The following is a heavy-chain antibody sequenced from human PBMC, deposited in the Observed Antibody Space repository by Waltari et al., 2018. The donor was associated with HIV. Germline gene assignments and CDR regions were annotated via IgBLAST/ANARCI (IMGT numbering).Heavy chain of an antibody. Sequence: QVQLVESGGGLVKPGGSLRLSCAASGLTFSDYYMSWILQAPGKGLEWVSYISGSGTSTYYIESVKGRFTISRDNARDSVYLQMSNLRPEDTAVYYCASKSTGWYADWGQGTLVTVSS. V-gene: IGHV3-11*01. CDR3: ASKSTGWYAD. CDR2: ISGSGTST. D-gene: IGHD6-19*01. J-gene: IGHJ4*02. CDR1: GLTFSDYY.